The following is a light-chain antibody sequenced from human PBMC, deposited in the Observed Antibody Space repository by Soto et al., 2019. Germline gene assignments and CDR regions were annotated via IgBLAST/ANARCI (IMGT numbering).Light chain of an antibody. CDR1: QSVGYY. J-gene: IGKJ4*01. V-gene: IGKV3-20*01. CDR3: QQYATSPALT. CDR2: DAS. Sequence: EIVLTQSPATLSLSPGERATLSCRASQSVGYYLAWYQEKPGQAPRLLIYDASIRATGIPDRFSGSGSGTDFTLTISRLEPEDFAVYYCQQYATSPALTFGGGTKVDIK.